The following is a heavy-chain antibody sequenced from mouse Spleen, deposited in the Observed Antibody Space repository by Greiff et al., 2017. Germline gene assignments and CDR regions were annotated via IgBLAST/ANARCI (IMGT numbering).Heavy chain of an antibody. D-gene: IGHD2-1*01. J-gene: IGHJ4*01. CDR2: ISYDGSN. V-gene: IGHV3-6*01. Sequence: ESGPGLVKPSQSLSLTCSVTGYSITSGYYWNWIRQFPGNKLEWMGYISYDGSNNYNPSLKNRISITRDTSKNQFFLKLNSVTTEDTATYYCARDGNSGAMDYWGQGTSVTVSS. CDR1: GYSITSGYY. CDR3: ARDGNSGAMDY.